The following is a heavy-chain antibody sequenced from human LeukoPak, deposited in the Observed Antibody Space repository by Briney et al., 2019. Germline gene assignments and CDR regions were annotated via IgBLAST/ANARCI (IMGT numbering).Heavy chain of an antibody. V-gene: IGHV4-38-2*01. D-gene: IGHD4-17*01. CDR1: GYSISSVYY. J-gene: IGHJ4*02. CDR2: IYHSGST. Sequence: PSETLSLTCAVSGYSISSVYYWGWIRQPPGKGLEWIGSIYHSGSTYYNPSLKSRVTISVDTSKNQFSLKLSSVTAADTAVYYCARSYGVYYFDYWGQGTLVTVSS. CDR3: ARSYGVYYFDY.